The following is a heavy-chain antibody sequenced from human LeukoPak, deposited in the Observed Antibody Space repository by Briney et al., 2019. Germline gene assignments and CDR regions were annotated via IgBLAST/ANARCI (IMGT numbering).Heavy chain of an antibody. CDR2: IYYSGST. J-gene: IGHJ4*02. V-gene: IGHV4-39*01. CDR1: GGSISSSSYY. D-gene: IGHD6-6*01. Sequence: SETLSLTGTVSGGSISSSSYYWGWIRQPPGKGLEWVGRIYYSGSTYYNPSLKSRVTISVDTSKNQFSLKLSSVTAADTAVYYCARHVGSIAARPDHFDYWGQGTLVTVSS. CDR3: ARHVGSIAARPDHFDY.